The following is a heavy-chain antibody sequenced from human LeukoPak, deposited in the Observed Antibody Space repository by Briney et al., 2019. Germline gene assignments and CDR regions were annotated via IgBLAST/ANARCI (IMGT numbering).Heavy chain of an antibody. CDR2: IYNSGST. J-gene: IGHJ4*02. CDR1: GGSISSYY. CDR3: AREDIVSLIDY. V-gene: IGHV4-59*12. Sequence: PSETLSLTCTVSGGSISSYYWNWIRQPPGKGLEWIGNIYNSGSTSYNFSLKSRVTISVDTSKNQFSLKLSSVTAADTAVYYCAREDIVSLIDYWGQGTLVTVSS. D-gene: IGHD2-15*01.